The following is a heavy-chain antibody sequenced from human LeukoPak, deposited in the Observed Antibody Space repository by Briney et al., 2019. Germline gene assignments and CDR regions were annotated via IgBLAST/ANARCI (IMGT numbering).Heavy chain of an antibody. CDR1: VYTLTELS. Sequence: ASVKVSCKVSVYTLTELSMHWVRQAPGKGREWMGGFDPEDGEKVYAQKFQCRLTMTEDTSTDTAYMELSSLRSDDTAVYYCATDPVGYCSANGCYSVDYWGQGTLVTVSS. V-gene: IGHV1-24*01. J-gene: IGHJ4*02. CDR2: FDPEDGEK. D-gene: IGHD2-15*01. CDR3: ATDPVGYCSANGCYSVDY.